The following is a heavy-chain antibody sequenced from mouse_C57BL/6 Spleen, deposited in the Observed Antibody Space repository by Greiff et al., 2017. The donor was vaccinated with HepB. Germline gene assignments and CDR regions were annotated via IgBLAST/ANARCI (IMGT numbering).Heavy chain of an antibody. Sequence: EVKLMESEGGLVQPGSSMKLSCTASGFTFSDYYMAWVRQVPEKGLEWVANINYDGSSTYYLDSLKSRFIISRDNAKNILYLQMSSLKSEDTATYYCAREDDGYFFAYWGQGTLVTVSA. CDR3: AREDDGYFFAY. V-gene: IGHV5-16*01. CDR2: INYDGSST. CDR1: GFTFSDYY. J-gene: IGHJ3*01. D-gene: IGHD2-3*01.